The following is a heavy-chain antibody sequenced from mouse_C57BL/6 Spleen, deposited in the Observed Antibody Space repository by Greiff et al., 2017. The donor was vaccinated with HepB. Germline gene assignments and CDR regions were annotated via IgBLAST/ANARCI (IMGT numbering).Heavy chain of an antibody. J-gene: IGHJ3*01. V-gene: IGHV5-4*01. Sequence: EVKLVESGGGLVKPGGSLKLSCAASGFTFSSYAMSWVRQTPEKRLDWVATISDGGSYTYYPDNVKGRFTISRDNAKNNLYLQMSHLKSEDTAMYYCARDINYGNRFAYWGQGTLVTVSA. CDR1: GFTFSSYA. CDR3: ARDINYGNRFAY. D-gene: IGHD2-1*01. CDR2: ISDGGSYT.